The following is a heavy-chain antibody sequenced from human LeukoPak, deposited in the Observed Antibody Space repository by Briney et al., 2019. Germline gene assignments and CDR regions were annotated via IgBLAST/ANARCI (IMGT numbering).Heavy chain of an antibody. CDR1: GGSISSYY. D-gene: IGHD3-22*01. CDR2: IYYSGST. J-gene: IGHJ4*02. Sequence: PSETLSLTCTVSGGSISSYYWSWSRQPPGKGLEWIGYIYYSGSTNYNPSLKSRVTISVDTSKNQFSLKLSSVTAADTAVYYCARAPYDSGGYYDYYFDYWGQGTLVPVSS. CDR3: ARAPYDSGGYYDYYFDY. V-gene: IGHV4-59*08.